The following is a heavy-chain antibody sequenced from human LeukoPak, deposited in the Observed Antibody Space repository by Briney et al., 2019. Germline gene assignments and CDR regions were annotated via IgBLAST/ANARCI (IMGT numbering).Heavy chain of an antibody. CDR1: GGSFSGYY. J-gene: IGHJ4*02. CDR2: INHSGST. Sequence: PSETLSLTCAVYGGSFSGYYWSWIRQSPGKGLGWIGEINHSGSTNYNPSLKSRVTISVDTSKNQFSLKLSSVTAADTAVYYCARGPRSGWYFDYWGQGTLVTVSS. V-gene: IGHV4-34*01. CDR3: ARGPRSGWYFDY. D-gene: IGHD6-19*01.